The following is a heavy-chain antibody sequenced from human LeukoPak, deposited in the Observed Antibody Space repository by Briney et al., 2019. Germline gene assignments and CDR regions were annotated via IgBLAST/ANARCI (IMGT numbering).Heavy chain of an antibody. Sequence: KSGGSLRLSCAASGFSVSSRAMSWVRRAPGKGLEWVSTISNSGYNTWYADSVKGRFTISRDNSQNTLYLQMSSLRAEDTALYFCARHDGSSFIYYVDHWGHGALVTVSS. CDR1: GFSVSSRA. D-gene: IGHD1-26*01. CDR3: ARHDGSSFIYYVDH. J-gene: IGHJ4*01. CDR2: ISNSGYNT. V-gene: IGHV3-23*01.